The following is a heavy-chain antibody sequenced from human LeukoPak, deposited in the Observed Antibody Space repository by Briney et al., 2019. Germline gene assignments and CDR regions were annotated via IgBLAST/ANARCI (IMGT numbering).Heavy chain of an antibody. CDR3: ATADSYGYPPVGY. J-gene: IGHJ4*02. CDR1: GYTFTGYY. CDR2: INPNSGGT. Sequence: ASVKVSCKASGYTFTGYYMHWVRQAPGQGLEWMGWINPNSGGTNYAQNFQGRVTMTRDTSISTAYMELSRLRSDDTAVYYCATADSYGYPPVGYWGQGTLVTVSS. D-gene: IGHD5-18*01. V-gene: IGHV1-2*02.